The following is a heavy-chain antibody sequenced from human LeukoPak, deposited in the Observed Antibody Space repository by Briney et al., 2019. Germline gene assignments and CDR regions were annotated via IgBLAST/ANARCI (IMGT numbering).Heavy chain of an antibody. D-gene: IGHD6-19*01. J-gene: IGHJ4*02. CDR1: GFTVSSNY. V-gene: IGHV3-53*01. Sequence: PGGSLRLSCAASGFTVSSNYMSWVRQAPGKGLEWVSVIYSGGSTYYADSVKGRFTISRDNSKNTLYLQMNSLRAEDTAVYYCAREDHSSGWYPIDYWGQGTLVTVSS. CDR2: IYSGGST. CDR3: AREDHSSGWYPIDY.